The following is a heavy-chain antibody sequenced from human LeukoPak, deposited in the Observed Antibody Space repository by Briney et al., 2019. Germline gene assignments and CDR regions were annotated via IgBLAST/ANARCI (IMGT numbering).Heavy chain of an antibody. J-gene: IGHJ4*02. CDR3: ARFPTGFDY. Sequence: GGSLRLSCAASGFPFNKFWMSWVRQAPGKGLEWVASIKQDGSEQLYADSVKGRCTISRDNAKNSLYLQMNSLRAEDTAMYYCARFPTGFDYWGQGTLVTVAS. CDR2: IKQDGSEQ. V-gene: IGHV3-7*05. D-gene: IGHD4-17*01. CDR1: GFPFNKFW.